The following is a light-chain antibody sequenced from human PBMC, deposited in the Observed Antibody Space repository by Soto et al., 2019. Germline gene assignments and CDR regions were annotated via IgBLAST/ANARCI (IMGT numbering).Light chain of an antibody. Sequence: QSVLTQPASVSGSPGQSITISCTGTSSDVGGYNYVSWYQQHPGKAPKLMIYDVRNRPSEVSNRFSGSKSVNTASLTISGLQAEDEADYYCSSYTTIGTYVFGNGTKVTVL. J-gene: IGLJ1*01. CDR3: SSYTTIGTYV. CDR2: DVR. CDR1: SSDVGGYNY. V-gene: IGLV2-14*01.